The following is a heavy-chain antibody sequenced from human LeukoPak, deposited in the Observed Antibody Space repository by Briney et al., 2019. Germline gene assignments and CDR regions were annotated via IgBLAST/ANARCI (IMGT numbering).Heavy chain of an antibody. V-gene: IGHV3-74*01. D-gene: IGHD4-17*01. Sequence: GGSLRLSFAASGFTFSSYWMHWVRQAPGKGLVWVSRINSDGSSTSYADSVKGRFTISRDNAKNTLYLQMNSLRAEDTAVYYCARDRVYGDLLDYWGQGTLVTVSS. CDR2: INSDGSST. CDR1: GFTFSSYW. CDR3: ARDRVYGDLLDY. J-gene: IGHJ4*02.